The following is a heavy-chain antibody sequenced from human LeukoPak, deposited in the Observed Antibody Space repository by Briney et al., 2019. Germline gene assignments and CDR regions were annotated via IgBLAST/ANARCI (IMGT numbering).Heavy chain of an antibody. J-gene: IGHJ4*02. Sequence: GGSLRLSCAASGFTFSSYAMHWVRQAPGKGLEWVAVISYDGSNKYYADSVKGRFTISRDNSKNTLYLQMNSLRAEDTAVYYCATAGSYPGYYFDYWGQGTLATVSS. CDR3: ATAGSYPGYYFDY. CDR2: ISYDGSNK. D-gene: IGHD1-26*01. CDR1: GFTFSSYA. V-gene: IGHV3-30-3*01.